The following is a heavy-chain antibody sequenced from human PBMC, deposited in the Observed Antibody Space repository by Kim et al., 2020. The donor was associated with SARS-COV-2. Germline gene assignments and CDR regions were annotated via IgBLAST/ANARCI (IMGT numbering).Heavy chain of an antibody. J-gene: IGHJ6*02. V-gene: IGHV4-34*01. CDR3: ARGRTVAVAGRRGYGMDV. CDR1: GGSFSGYY. CDR2: INHSGST. Sequence: SETLSLTCAVYGGSFSGYYWSWIRQPPGKGLEWIGEINHSGSTNYNPSLKSRVTISVDTSKNQFSLKLSSVTAADTAVYYCARGRTVAVAGRRGYGMDVWGQGTTVTVSS. D-gene: IGHD6-19*01.